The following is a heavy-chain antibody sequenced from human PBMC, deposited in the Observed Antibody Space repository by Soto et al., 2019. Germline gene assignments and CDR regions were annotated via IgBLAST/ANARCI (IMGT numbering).Heavy chain of an antibody. J-gene: IGHJ4*02. V-gene: IGHV4-34*01. CDR1: GGSFSVYY. CDR2: INHSGST. Sequence: SDTLSLTCAVYGGSFSVYYWTWIRQPPGTGLEWIGEINHSGSTNYNPSLKSRVIISVDTSKNQFSLKLTSVTAADTAVYYCARDKITGLFDYWGQGTLVTVSS. CDR3: ARDKITGLFDY. D-gene: IGHD2-8*02.